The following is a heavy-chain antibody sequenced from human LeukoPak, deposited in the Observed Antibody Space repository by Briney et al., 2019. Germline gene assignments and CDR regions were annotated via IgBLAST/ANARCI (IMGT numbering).Heavy chain of an antibody. CDR2: ITSSSSYT. Sequence: GGSLRLSCAASGLTFSDYYMSWIRQAPGKGLEWVSYITSSSSYTNYADSVKGRFTISRDNAKNSLYLQMNRLRAEDTVVYYCARNLGSDYYYGMDVWGQGTTVTVSS. D-gene: IGHD3-16*01. J-gene: IGHJ6*02. CDR3: ARNLGSDYYYGMDV. V-gene: IGHV3-11*03. CDR1: GLTFSDYY.